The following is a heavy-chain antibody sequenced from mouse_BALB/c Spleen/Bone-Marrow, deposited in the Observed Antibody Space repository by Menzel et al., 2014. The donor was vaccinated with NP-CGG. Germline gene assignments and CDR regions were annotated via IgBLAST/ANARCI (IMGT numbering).Heavy chain of an antibody. CDR1: GYAFIRSW. J-gene: IGHJ4*01. CDR2: IYPGDGDT. D-gene: IGHD2-3*01. V-gene: IGHV1-82*01. CDR3: ARSDGYRAMDY. Sequence: VQLQQSGPELVKPGASVKISCKASGYAFIRSWMNWVKQRPGQGLEWIGRIYPGDGDTIYNGKFKGKATLTADKSSTTAYMQLSSLTSVDPAVYFCARSDGYRAMDYWGQGTSVTVSS.